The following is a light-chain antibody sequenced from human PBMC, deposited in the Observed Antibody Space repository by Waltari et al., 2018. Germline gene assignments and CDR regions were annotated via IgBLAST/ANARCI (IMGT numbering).Light chain of an antibody. CDR3: QHRGHWPPVAT. J-gene: IGKJ3*01. CDR1: QSISSY. CDR2: DAS. Sequence: IVLTQSPAPLSLSSGERATLSCRASQSISSYLAWYQQRPGQSPRLLIYDASNRATGIPARFSGSGSGTDFTLTISSLEPEDFAVYYCQHRGHWPPVATFGPGTIVD. V-gene: IGKV3-11*01.